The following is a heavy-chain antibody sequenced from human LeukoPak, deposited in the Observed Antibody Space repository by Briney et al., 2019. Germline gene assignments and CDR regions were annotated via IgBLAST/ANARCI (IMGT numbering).Heavy chain of an antibody. D-gene: IGHD6-13*01. Sequence: PSETLSLTCTVSGGSISSYYWSWIRQPPGKGLEWIGYIYYSGSTNYNPSLKSRVTISVDTSKNQFSLKLSSVTAADTAVYYCASSGGSSSWYGDAFDIWGQGTMVTASS. CDR3: ASSGGSSSWYGDAFDI. CDR1: GGSISSYY. J-gene: IGHJ3*02. CDR2: IYYSGST. V-gene: IGHV4-59*01.